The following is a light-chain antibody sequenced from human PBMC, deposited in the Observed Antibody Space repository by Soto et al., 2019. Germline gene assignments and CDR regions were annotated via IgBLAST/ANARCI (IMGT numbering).Light chain of an antibody. Sequence: SYELTQPPSVSVSLGQMARITCSGEALPKKYAYWYQQKPGQFPVLVIYKDSERPSGIPERFSGSSSGTIVTLTISGVQAEDEADYYCLSADSSGTPHYVFGTGTKLTVL. CDR1: ALPKKY. CDR3: LSADSSGTPHYV. V-gene: IGLV3-16*01. J-gene: IGLJ1*01. CDR2: KDS.